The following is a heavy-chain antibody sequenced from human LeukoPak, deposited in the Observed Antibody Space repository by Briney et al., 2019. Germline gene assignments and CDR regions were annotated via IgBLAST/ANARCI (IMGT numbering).Heavy chain of an antibody. CDR3: ARDFRFLDDY. J-gene: IGHJ4*02. CDR1: GFTFSRYW. Sequence: GGSLRLSCEASGFTFSRYWMHWVRQAPGKGLVWVSRINSDGSRTTYADSVKGRFTISRDNAKNTLYLQMNSLRAEDTAVYYCARDFRFLDDYWGQGTLVTVSS. D-gene: IGHD3-3*01. V-gene: IGHV3-74*01. CDR2: INSDGSRT.